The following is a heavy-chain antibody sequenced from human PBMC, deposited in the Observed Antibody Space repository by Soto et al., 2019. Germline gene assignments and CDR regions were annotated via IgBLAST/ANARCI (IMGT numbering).Heavy chain of an antibody. CDR2: IYYSGST. CDR3: ARRYGATFDY. D-gene: IGHD1-26*01. Sequence: SETLSLTCTFSGGCISSYFLGWIRQPPGKGLEWIGYIYYSGSTNYNPSLKSRVTISVDTSKNQFSLKLSSVTAADTAVYYCARRYGATFDYWGQGTLVTVSS. J-gene: IGHJ4*02. V-gene: IGHV4-59*01. CDR1: GGCISSYF.